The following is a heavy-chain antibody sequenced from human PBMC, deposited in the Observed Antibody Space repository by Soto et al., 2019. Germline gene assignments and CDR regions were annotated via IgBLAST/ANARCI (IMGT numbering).Heavy chain of an antibody. J-gene: IGHJ6*02. Sequence: QVQLQESDPGLVEPSGTLSLTCAVSGGSIISDNWWSWVRQSPGEGLEWIGEIFHSGSTNYNPSLKSRVTISVDKSKNQVSLRLGSVTAADTAVYYCARIPYFYYAKDVWGQGTTVTVSS. CDR1: GGSIISDNW. CDR2: IFHSGST. V-gene: IGHV4-4*02. D-gene: IGHD3-9*01. CDR3: ARIPYFYYAKDV.